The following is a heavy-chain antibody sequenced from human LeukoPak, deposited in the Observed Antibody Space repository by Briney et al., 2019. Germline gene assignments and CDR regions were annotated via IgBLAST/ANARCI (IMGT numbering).Heavy chain of an antibody. CDR2: IYSGDST. CDR3: ARALPRTQVYFDY. D-gene: IGHD1-14*01. CDR1: GFTVSSNY. J-gene: IGHJ4*01. V-gene: IGHV3-66*01. Sequence: GGSLRLSCAASGFTVSSNYVSWVRQAPGKGLEWVSIIYSGDSTYYADSVKGRFTISRDNYKNTLYLQMNSLRAEDTAVYYCARALPRTQVYFDYWGQEPWSPSPQ.